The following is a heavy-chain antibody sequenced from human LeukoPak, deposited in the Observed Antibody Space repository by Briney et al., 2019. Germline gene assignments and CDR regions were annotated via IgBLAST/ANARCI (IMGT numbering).Heavy chain of an antibody. J-gene: IGHJ4*02. CDR2: IYSGGST. Sequence: TGGSLRLSCAASGFTVGSSYMGWVRQAAGKGLEWASVIYSGGSTYYAHSMKGRFTLSRDNSKNTLYLQMNSPSAEDTAVYYCARLSGSYYEADYWGQGTLVTVSS. CDR1: GFTVGSSY. V-gene: IGHV3-53*01. CDR3: ARLSGSYYEADY. D-gene: IGHD1-26*01.